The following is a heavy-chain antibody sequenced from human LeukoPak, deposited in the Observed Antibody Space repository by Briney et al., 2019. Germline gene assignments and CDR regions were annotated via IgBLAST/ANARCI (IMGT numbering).Heavy chain of an antibody. CDR1: GYTLTSYG. D-gene: IGHD4-17*01. V-gene: IGHV1-18*01. CDR3: ARGAYGDK. CDR2: ISTQSGNT. Sequence: ASVKVSCEASGYTLTSYGINWMRQAPGQGLEWMGWISTQSGNTNYAQKVQGRLTLTTNRSTNTAYMELRSLRSDDTAVYYCARGAYGDKWGQGTMVTVSS. J-gene: IGHJ4*02.